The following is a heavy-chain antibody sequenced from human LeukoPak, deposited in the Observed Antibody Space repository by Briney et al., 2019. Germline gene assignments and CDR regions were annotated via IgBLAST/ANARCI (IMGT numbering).Heavy chain of an antibody. V-gene: IGHV3-21*01. J-gene: IGHJ3*02. D-gene: IGHD3-9*01. Sequence: PGGSLRLSCAASGFTFSSYSMNWVRQAPGKGLEWVSSISSSSSSYIYYADSVKGRFTISRDNAKNSLYLQMNSLRAEDTAVYYCARYFDRYDAFDIWGQGTMVTVSS. CDR2: ISSSSSSYI. CDR3: ARYFDRYDAFDI. CDR1: GFTFSSYS.